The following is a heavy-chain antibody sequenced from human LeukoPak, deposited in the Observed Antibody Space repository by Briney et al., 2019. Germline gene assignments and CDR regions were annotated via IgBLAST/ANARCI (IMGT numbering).Heavy chain of an antibody. D-gene: IGHD3-10*01. V-gene: IGHV3-30*18. J-gene: IGHJ6*02. CDR3: AKDQVTMVRGVMGPKYYYYYGMDV. CDR1: GFTFSSYG. Sequence: GGSLRLSCAASGFTFSSYGMHWVRQAPGKGLEWVAVISYDGSNKYYADSVKGRFTISRDNSKNTLYLQMNSLRAEDTAVYYCAKDQVTMVRGVMGPKYYYYYGMDVWGQGTTVTVSS. CDR2: ISYDGSNK.